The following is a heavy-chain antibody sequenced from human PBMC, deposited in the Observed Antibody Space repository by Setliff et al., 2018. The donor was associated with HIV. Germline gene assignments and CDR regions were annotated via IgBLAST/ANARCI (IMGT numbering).Heavy chain of an antibody. V-gene: IGHV4-34*01. CDR3: ARIGSHKIRDAFDI. D-gene: IGHD1-26*01. Sequence: PSETLSLTCAVYGGSFSGYYWSWIRQPPGKGLEWIGEINHSGSTNYNPSLKSRVTISVDTSKNQFSLKLSPVTAADTAVYYCARIGSHKIRDAFDIWGQGTMVTVSS. CDR2: INHSGST. J-gene: IGHJ3*02. CDR1: GGSFSGYY.